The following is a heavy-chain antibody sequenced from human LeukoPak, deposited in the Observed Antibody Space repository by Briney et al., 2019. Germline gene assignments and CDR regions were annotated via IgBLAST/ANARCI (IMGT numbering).Heavy chain of an antibody. V-gene: IGHV1-46*01. CDR1: GYTFTSYY. CDR2: INPSGGIT. J-gene: IGHJ4*02. CDR3: ALVGDTGSVDY. Sequence: ASVKVSCKASGYTFTSYYMHWVRQAPGQGLEWMGIINPSGGITNYAQKFQDRVTMTRDTSTSTVYMELSSLRSEDTAVYYCALVGDTGSVDYWGQGTLVTVSS. D-gene: IGHD1-26*01.